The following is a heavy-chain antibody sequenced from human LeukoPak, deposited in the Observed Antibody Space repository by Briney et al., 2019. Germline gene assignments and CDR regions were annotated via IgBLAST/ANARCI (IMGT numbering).Heavy chain of an antibody. J-gene: IGHJ4*02. CDR1: GYSFSSFW. D-gene: IGHD4-11*01. CDR2: IYPGDSDT. Sequence: GESLKISCKGSGYSFSSFWIGWVRQMPGKGLEWMGIIYPGDSDTRYSPSFQGLVNISADKSIRTAYLQWSSLNASDTAMYYCARQGRDSENPFDYWGQGALVTVSS. CDR3: ARQGRDSENPFDY. V-gene: IGHV5-51*01.